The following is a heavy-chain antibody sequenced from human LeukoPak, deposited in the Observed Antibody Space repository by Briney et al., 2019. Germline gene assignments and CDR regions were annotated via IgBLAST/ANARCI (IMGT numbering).Heavy chain of an antibody. CDR2: INHSGST. CDR1: GGSFSGYY. Sequence: SETLSLTCAVYGGSFSGYYCSWIRQPPGKGLEWIGEINHSGSTNYNPSLKSRVTISVDTSKNQFSLKLSSVTAADTAVYYCARERIYYDYVWGSYRYTGGPFDYWGQGTLVTVSS. V-gene: IGHV4-34*01. J-gene: IGHJ4*02. CDR3: ARERIYYDYVWGSYRYTGGPFDY. D-gene: IGHD3-16*02.